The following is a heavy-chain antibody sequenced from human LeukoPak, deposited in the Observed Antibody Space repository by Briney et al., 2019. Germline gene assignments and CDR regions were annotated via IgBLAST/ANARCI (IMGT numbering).Heavy chain of an antibody. CDR3: ARDSGPSLPGWYFDL. J-gene: IGHJ2*01. V-gene: IGHV1-69*05. Sequence: SVKVSCKASGGTFSSYAISWVRQAPGQGLEWMGGIIPIFGTANYAQKFQGRVTMTRDTSTSTVYMELSSLRSEDTAVYYCARDSGPSLPGWYFDLWGRGTLVTVSS. CDR2: IIPIFGTA. CDR1: GGTFSSYA.